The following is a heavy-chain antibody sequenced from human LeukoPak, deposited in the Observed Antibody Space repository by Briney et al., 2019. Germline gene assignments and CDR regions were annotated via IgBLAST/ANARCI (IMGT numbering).Heavy chain of an antibody. CDR3: ARDAYWGCSSNGFDS. CDR2: IDKTSSNI. CDR1: GFTFTDYS. D-gene: IGHD7-27*01. V-gene: IGHV3-48*02. J-gene: IGHJ4*02. Sequence: GGSLRLSCSVSGFTFTDYSMNWVRQAPGKGLEWVSYIDKTSSNIYYADSVKGRFIISRDNAKNSLYLQINSIRDEDSTLYYCARDAYWGCSSNGFDSWGQGTLVIVSS.